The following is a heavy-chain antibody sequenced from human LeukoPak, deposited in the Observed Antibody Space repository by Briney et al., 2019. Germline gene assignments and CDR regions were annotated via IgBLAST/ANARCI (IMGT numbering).Heavy chain of an antibody. CDR1: GYTFTGYY. J-gene: IGHJ4*02. CDR3: ARGGGVYDFWSGYSTGPRDY. Sequence: ASVKVSCKASGYTFTGYYMHWVRQAPGQGLEGMGWINPNSGGTNYAKKFQGRVTMTRDASISTAYMELSRLRSDDTAVYYCARGGGVYDFWSGYSTGPRDYWGQGTLVTVSS. D-gene: IGHD3-3*01. V-gene: IGHV1-2*02. CDR2: INPNSGGT.